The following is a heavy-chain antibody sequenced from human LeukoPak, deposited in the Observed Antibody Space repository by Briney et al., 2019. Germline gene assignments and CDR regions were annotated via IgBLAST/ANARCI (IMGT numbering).Heavy chain of an antibody. D-gene: IGHD2-2*01. J-gene: IGHJ4*02. V-gene: IGHV1-18*01. CDR2: ISGNNDNP. CDR1: GYTFSNFG. CDR3: ARDGTSTDDY. Sequence: GSVKVSCKTSGYTFSNFGINWVRQAPGQGLEWMGWISGNNDNPNYGQKVQGRFTMTTDSSTSTAYMELRNLRFDDTAVYYCARDGTSTDDYWGQGTLVPVS.